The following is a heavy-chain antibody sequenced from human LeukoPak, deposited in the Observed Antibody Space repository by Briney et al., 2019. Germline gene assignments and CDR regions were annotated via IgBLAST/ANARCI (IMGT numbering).Heavy chain of an antibody. Sequence: SETLSLTCTISAASISSSSHHWGWIRQSPGKGLEWIGSIYYGQTIYYNPSLNSRVTISVVTSKDQFTLQLNSVTAADTAVYYCARDSSAVGRTDCWGQGTLVTVSS. V-gene: IGHV4-39*02. CDR3: ARDSSAVGRTDC. CDR1: AASISSSSHH. J-gene: IGHJ4*02. D-gene: IGHD3-22*01. CDR2: IYYGQTI.